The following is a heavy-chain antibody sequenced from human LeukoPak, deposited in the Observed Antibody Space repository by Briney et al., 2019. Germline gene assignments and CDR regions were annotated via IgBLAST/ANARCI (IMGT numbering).Heavy chain of an antibody. J-gene: IGHJ6*02. V-gene: IGHV1-69*13. CDR1: GGTFSSYA. D-gene: IGHD2-8*01. CDR3: ARDLMKDKYYYYGMDV. CDR2: IIPIFGTA. Sequence: GASVKVSCKASGGTFSSYAISWVRQAPGQGLEWMGGIIPIFGTANYAQKFQGRVTITADESTSTAYMELSSLRSEDTAAYYCARDLMKDKYYYYGMDVWGQGTTVTVSS.